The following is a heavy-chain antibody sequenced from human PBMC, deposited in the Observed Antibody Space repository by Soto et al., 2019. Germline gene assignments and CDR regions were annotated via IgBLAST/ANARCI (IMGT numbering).Heavy chain of an antibody. Sequence: GGSLRLSCAASGFTFNRYAMTWVRQAPGKGLEWVSAITGSGDSTFYADSVQGRFTITRDSSTNTVSLQMNNLRAGDTALYYCARLEGRSYGFPDNWGQGTLVTVSS. V-gene: IGHV3-23*01. D-gene: IGHD5-18*01. CDR2: ITGSGDST. CDR1: GFTFNRYA. CDR3: ARLEGRSYGFPDN. J-gene: IGHJ4*02.